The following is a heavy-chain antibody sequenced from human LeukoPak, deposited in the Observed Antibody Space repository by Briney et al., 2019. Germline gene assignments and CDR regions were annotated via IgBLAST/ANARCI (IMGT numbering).Heavy chain of an antibody. CDR3: AKSATTVTSNFDY. D-gene: IGHD4-17*01. V-gene: IGHV3-23*01. J-gene: IGHJ4*02. CDR1: GFTFSSYG. CDR2: ISGSGGGT. Sequence: GGSLRLSCAASGFTFSSYGMNWVRQAPGKGLEWVSGISGSGGGTFYADSVRGRFTISRDNSKNTVYLQMNSLRAEDTAVYYCAKSATTVTSNFDYWGQGTLVTVSS.